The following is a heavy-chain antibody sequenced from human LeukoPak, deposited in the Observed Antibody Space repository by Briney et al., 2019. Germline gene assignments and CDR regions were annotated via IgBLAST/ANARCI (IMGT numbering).Heavy chain of an antibody. V-gene: IGHV3-7*01. CDR1: GFTFSSYW. Sequence: GGSLRLSCAASGFTFSSYWMSWVRQAPGKGLEWVANIKQDGSEKYYVDSVKGRFTISRDNAKNPLYLQMNSLRAEDTAVYYCARDQGRQVVDYWGQGTLVTVSS. CDR3: ARDQGRQVVDY. J-gene: IGHJ4*02. D-gene: IGHD3-10*01. CDR2: IKQDGSEK.